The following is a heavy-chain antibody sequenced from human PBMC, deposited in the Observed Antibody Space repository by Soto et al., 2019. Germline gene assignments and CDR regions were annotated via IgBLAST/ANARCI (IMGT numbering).Heavy chain of an antibody. CDR3: ASTGRGVTTFNDGMDV. CDR2: ISYDGTNK. D-gene: IGHD4-17*01. Sequence: QVQLVESGGGVVQPGTSLRLSCAASGFTFSSYGMHWVRQAPGKGLEWVAVISYDGTNKYYADYVEGRFTISRDNPKNTLYLQMNSLRAEDTAVYYCASTGRGVTTFNDGMDVWGQGPTVTVSS. V-gene: IGHV3-30*03. J-gene: IGHJ6*02. CDR1: GFTFSSYG.